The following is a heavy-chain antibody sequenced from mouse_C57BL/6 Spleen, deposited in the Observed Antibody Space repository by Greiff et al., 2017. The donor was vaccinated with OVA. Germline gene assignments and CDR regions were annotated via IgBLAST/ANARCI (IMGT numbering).Heavy chain of an antibody. CDR3: ARYGSSYDYAIDD. CDR1: GYTFTSYW. D-gene: IGHD1-1*01. CDR2: INPSSGYT. Sequence: QVQLQQSGAELAKPGASVKLSCKASGYTFTSYWMNWVKQRPGQGLEWIGFINPSSGYTKYNQKFKDKATLTADKSSSTAYMQLSSLTYEDSAGYYCARYGSSYDYAIDDWGQGTSVTVSS. J-gene: IGHJ4*01. V-gene: IGHV1-7*01.